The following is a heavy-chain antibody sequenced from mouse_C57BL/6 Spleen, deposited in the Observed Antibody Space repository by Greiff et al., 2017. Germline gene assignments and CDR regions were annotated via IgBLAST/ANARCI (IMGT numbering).Heavy chain of an antibody. Sequence: EVHLVESEGGLVQPGSSMKLSCTASGFTFSDYYMAWVRQVPEKGLEWVANINYDGSSTYYLASLKSRFIISRDNTKNILYLQRSSLKSDDTATYYCARDEGGGFAYWGQGTLVTVSA. J-gene: IGHJ3*01. V-gene: IGHV5-16*01. CDR3: ARDEGGGFAY. CDR2: INYDGSST. CDR1: GFTFSDYY.